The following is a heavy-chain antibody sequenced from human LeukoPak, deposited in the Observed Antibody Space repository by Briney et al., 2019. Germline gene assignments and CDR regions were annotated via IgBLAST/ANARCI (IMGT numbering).Heavy chain of an antibody. D-gene: IGHD3-9*01. J-gene: IGHJ4*02. CDR1: GFTFSSYG. V-gene: IGHV3-33*01. CDR2: IWYDGIHK. Sequence: GKSLRLSCAASGFTFSSYGMHWVRQAPGKGLEWVALIWYDGIHKDYTDSVKGRFTISRDNSKNPLYLLMKSLRAEDTAVYFFFKQKTAYDIHFDYWGQGTLVTVSS. CDR3: FKQKTAYDIHFDY.